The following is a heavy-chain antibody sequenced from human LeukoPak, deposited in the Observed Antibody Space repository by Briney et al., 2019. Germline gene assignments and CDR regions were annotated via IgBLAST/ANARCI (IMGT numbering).Heavy chain of an antibody. CDR3: ARVDVVDYYDSSGPFDY. CDR1: GFTVSSNY. J-gene: IGHJ4*02. V-gene: IGHV3-66*02. Sequence: PGGSLRLSCAASGFTVSSNYMSWVRQAPGKGLEWVSVIYSGGSTYYSDSVKGRFTISRDNSKNTLYLQMNSLRAEDTAVYYCARVDVVDYYDSSGPFDYWGQGTLVTVSS. D-gene: IGHD3-22*01. CDR2: IYSGGST.